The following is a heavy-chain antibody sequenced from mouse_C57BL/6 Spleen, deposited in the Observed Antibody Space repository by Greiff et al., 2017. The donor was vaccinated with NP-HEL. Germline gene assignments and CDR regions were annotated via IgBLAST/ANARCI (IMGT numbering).Heavy chain of an antibody. D-gene: IGHD2-4*01. CDR3: VRQEELRPYFDV. V-gene: IGHV10-1*01. Sequence: EVMLVESGGGLVQPKGSLKLSCAASGFSFNTYAMNWVRQAPGKGLEWVARIRSKSNNYATYYADSVKDRFTISRDDSESMLYLQMNNLKTEDTAMYYCVRQEELRPYFDVWGTGTTVTVSS. CDR2: IRSKSNNYAT. CDR1: GFSFNTYA. J-gene: IGHJ1*03.